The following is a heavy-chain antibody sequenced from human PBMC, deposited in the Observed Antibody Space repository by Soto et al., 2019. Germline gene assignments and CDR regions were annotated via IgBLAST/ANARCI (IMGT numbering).Heavy chain of an antibody. J-gene: IGHJ4*02. V-gene: IGHV4-59*01. CDR3: AREGRDGYNEY. D-gene: IGHD5-12*01. CDR1: GGSISSYY. CDR2: IYYSGST. Sequence: PSETLSLTCTVSGGSISSYYWSWVRQPPGKGLEWIGYIYYSGSTNYNPSLKSRVTISVDTSKNQFSLKLSSVTAADTAVYYCAREGRDGYNEYWGQGTLVTVSS.